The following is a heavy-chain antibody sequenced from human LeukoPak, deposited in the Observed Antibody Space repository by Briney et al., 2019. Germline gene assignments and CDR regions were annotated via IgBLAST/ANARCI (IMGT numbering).Heavy chain of an antibody. Sequence: ASVKVSCKASGYTFTGYCMHWVRQAPGQGLEWMGWINPNSGGTNYAQKFQGRVTMTRDTSISTAYMELSRLRSDETAVYYCARDKARVVVAADYWGQGTLVTVSS. CDR3: ARDKARVVVAADY. D-gene: IGHD2-15*01. V-gene: IGHV1-2*02. CDR2: INPNSGGT. J-gene: IGHJ4*02. CDR1: GYTFTGYC.